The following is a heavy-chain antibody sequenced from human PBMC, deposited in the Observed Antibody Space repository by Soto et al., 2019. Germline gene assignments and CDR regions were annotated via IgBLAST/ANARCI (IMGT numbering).Heavy chain of an antibody. CDR2: IKQDGSGK. D-gene: IGHD1-26*01. J-gene: IGHJ6*02. Sequence: GGTLRLSCAASGFTFSSYSMNWVRQAPGKGLEWVANIKQDGSGKYYVDSVKGRFTISRDNAKNSLYLQMNSLRAEATVVYYCARAILGSSGMDVWGQGTTVTVSS. V-gene: IGHV3-7*03. CDR3: ARAILGSSGMDV. CDR1: GFTFSSYS.